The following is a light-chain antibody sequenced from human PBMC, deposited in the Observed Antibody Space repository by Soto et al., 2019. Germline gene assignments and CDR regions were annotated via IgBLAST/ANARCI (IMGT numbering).Light chain of an antibody. V-gene: IGKV1-27*01. CDR1: QGVSNY. J-gene: IGKJ3*01. CDR2: GAS. CDR3: QQYDSVPFT. Sequence: DIQMTQSPSSLSASVGDRVTITCRASQGVSNYLAWYQQKPGKVPMLLIYGASTLRSGVPSRFSGSGSGTAFPLSISSLQTEDVATYYCQQYDSVPFTFGPGTKVDIK.